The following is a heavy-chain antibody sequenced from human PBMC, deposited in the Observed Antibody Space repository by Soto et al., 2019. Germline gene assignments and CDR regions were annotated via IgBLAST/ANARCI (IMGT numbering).Heavy chain of an antibody. CDR1: GGSISRGDYY. CDR3: ACQPYRRSWYLFDY. V-gene: IGHV4-30-4*01. D-gene: IGHD6-13*01. CDR2: IYYSGST. J-gene: IGHJ4*02. Sequence: SETLSLTCTVSGGSISRGDYYWSWIRQPPGKGLEWIGCIYYSGSTYYNPSLKSRVTISVDTSKNQFSLKLSSVTAADTAVYYCACQPYRRSWYLFDYWRQGTLVTVSS.